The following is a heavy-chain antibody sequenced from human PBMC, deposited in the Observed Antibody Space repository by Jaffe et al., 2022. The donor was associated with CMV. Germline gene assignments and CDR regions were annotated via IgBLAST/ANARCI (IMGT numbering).Heavy chain of an antibody. CDR2: ISSSSSTI. Sequence: EVQLVESGGGLVQPGGSLRLSCAASGFTFSSYSMNWVRQAPGKGLEWVSYISSSSSTIYYADSVKGRFTISRDNAKNSLYLQMNSLRDEDTAVYYCARDGVRYYYYYYGMDVWGQGTTVTVSS. J-gene: IGHJ6*02. CDR1: GFTFSSYS. V-gene: IGHV3-48*02. CDR3: ARDGVRYYYYYYGMDV.